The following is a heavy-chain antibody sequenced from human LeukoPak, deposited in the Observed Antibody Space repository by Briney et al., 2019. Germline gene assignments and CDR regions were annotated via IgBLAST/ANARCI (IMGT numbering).Heavy chain of an antibody. J-gene: IGHJ5*02. CDR2: IYYSGNN. V-gene: IGHV4-59*01. D-gene: IGHD6-13*01. CDR3: ARVAPHIAAGGSDGFDH. Sequence: SEALSLTCTLSGGSISSYYWSWIRQPPRKGLEWIGYIYYSGNNNYNASVKSRVTISVDTSKNQLYLKMSSVTAADTAVYYCARVAPHIAAGGSDGFDHWGQGTLVTVSS. CDR1: GGSISSYY.